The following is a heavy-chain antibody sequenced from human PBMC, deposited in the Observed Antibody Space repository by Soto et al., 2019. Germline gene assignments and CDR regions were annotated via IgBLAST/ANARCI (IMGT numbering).Heavy chain of an antibody. CDR3: ARGAATVTPGWFDP. D-gene: IGHD4-17*01. J-gene: IGHJ5*02. CDR1: GYSISSGYY. CDR2: IYHSGST. V-gene: IGHV4-38-2*01. Sequence: SETLSLTRAVSGYSISSGYYWDWIRQTPGKGLEWIASIYHSGSTYYNPSLKSRVTISVDTSKNQFSLKLTSVTAADTAVYYCARGAATVTPGWFDPWGQGIMVTVYS.